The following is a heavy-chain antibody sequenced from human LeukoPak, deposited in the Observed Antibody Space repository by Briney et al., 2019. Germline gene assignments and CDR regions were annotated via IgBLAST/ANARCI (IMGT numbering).Heavy chain of an antibody. CDR1: RGTFSSYA. V-gene: IGHV1-69*05. Sequence: SVKVSCKASRGTFSSYAISWVRQAPGQGLEWMGGIIPIFGTANYAQKFQGRVTITTDESTSTAYMELSSLRSEDTAVYYCAIFGYSSSWYDRAPDYWGQGTLVTVSS. CDR2: IIPIFGTA. D-gene: IGHD6-13*01. J-gene: IGHJ4*02. CDR3: AIFGYSSSWYDRAPDY.